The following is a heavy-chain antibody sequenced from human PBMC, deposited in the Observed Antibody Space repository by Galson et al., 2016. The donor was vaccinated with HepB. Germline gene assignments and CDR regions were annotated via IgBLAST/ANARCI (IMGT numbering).Heavy chain of an antibody. CDR1: GFTIDDYG. CDR3: ARGMSHDYGVSADY. D-gene: IGHD4-17*01. J-gene: IGHJ4*02. Sequence: SLRLSCAASGFTIDDYGLSWVRQAPGKGLEWVSGINWNGGSTGYADSVKGRFTISRDNAKNSLYLQMNSLRAEDTALYYCARGMSHDYGVSADYWGQGTLVTVSS. V-gene: IGHV3-20*04. CDR2: INWNGGST.